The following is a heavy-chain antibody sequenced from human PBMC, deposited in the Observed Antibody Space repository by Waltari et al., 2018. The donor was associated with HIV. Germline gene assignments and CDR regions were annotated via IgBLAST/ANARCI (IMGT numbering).Heavy chain of an antibody. CDR2: IRYDGSNK. CDR1: GFTFTKYG. J-gene: IGHJ4*02. Sequence: QVQLVESGGGVVQPGTSLRLSCAASGFTFTKYGMTWVRQAPGKGLEWVTLIRYDGSNKYYADSVKGRFTISRDNSKNTLYLQMNSLRAEDTAVYYCARDAAPNSHTPSSSDVWGQGTLVTVSS. CDR3: ARDAAPNSHTPSSSDV. V-gene: IGHV3-33*01. D-gene: IGHD6-13*01.